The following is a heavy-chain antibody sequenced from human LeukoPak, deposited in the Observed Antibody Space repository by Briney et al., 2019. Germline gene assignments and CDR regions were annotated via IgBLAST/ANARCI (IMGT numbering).Heavy chain of an antibody. Sequence: SETLSLTCTVSGGSISSYYWSWIRQPPGKGLEWIGYIYYSGSTNYNPSLKSRVTISVDTSKNQFSLKLSSVTAADTAVYYCARSIGDAFDIWGQGTMVTVSS. CDR3: ARSIGDAFDI. D-gene: IGHD6-6*01. CDR1: GGSISSYY. V-gene: IGHV4-59*01. CDR2: IYYSGST. J-gene: IGHJ3*02.